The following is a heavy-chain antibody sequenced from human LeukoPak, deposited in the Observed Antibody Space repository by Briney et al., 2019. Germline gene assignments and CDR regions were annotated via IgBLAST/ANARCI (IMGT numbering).Heavy chain of an antibody. J-gene: IGHJ4*02. V-gene: IGHV1-18*01. Sequence: GASVKVSCKASGYTLSSYGFNWVRQAPGQGLEWMGWISAYNGDTNFAQKLQGRVTMTTDTSTSTAYMELRSLSSDDTAVYYCARAYSGSYSDYRGQGTLVTVSS. D-gene: IGHD1-26*01. CDR2: ISAYNGDT. CDR1: GYTLSSYG. CDR3: ARAYSGSYSDY.